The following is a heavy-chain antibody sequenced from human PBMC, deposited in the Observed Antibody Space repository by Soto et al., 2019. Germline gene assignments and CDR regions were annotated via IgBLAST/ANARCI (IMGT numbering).Heavy chain of an antibody. CDR2: MNPNSGNT. CDR1: GYTFTSYD. CDR3: ARFDHDILTGYYKNYYYYYMDV. D-gene: IGHD3-9*01. J-gene: IGHJ6*03. V-gene: IGHV1-8*01. Sequence: ASVKVSCKASGYTFTSYDINWVRQATGQGLEWMGWMNPNSGNTGYAQKFQGRVTMTRNTSISTAYMELSSLRSEDTAVYYCARFDHDILTGYYKNYYYYYMDVWGKGTTVTVSS.